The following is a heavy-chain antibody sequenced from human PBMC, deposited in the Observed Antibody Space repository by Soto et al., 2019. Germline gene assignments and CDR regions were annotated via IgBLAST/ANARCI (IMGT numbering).Heavy chain of an antibody. J-gene: IGHJ6*02. CDR1: GFTFSSYW. CDR2: INSDGSST. V-gene: IGHV3-74*01. CDR3: ARVARIAVAHTTYYGMDV. D-gene: IGHD6-19*01. Sequence: PGGSLRLSCAASGFTFSSYWMHWVRQAPGKGLVWVSRINSDGSSTSYADSVKGRFTISRDNAKNTLYLQMNSLRAEDTAVYYCARVARIAVAHTTYYGMDVWGQGTTVTVSS.